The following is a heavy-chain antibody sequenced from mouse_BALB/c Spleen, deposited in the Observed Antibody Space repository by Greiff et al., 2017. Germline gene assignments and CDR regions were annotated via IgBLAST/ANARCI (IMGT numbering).Heavy chain of an antibody. D-gene: IGHD2-2*01. V-gene: IGHV1-9*01. CDR3: ARGEWFRYFDV. CDR2: ILPGSGST. J-gene: IGHJ1*01. Sequence: VQRVESGAELMKPGASVKISCKATGYTFSSYWIEWVKQRPGHGLEWIGEILPGSGSTNYNEKFKGKATFTADTSSNTAYMQLSSLTSEDSAVYYCARGEWFRYFDVWGAGTTVTVSS. CDR1: GYTFSSYW.